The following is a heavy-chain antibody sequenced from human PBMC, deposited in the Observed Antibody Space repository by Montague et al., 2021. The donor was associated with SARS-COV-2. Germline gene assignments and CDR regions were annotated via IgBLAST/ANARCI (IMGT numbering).Heavy chain of an antibody. CDR2: IYHSGST. D-gene: IGHD2-2*02. Sequence: SETLSLTCAVYGGSFSGYSWSWIRQPPGKGLEWIGQIYHSGSTNYNPSLKSRVTISVDTSKNQFSLKLSSVTAADTALYYCRVAPAGIPKGPNFYYMDVWGKGTTVTVSS. CDR1: GGSFSGYS. CDR3: RVAPAGIPKGPNFYYMDV. J-gene: IGHJ6*03. V-gene: IGHV4-34*01.